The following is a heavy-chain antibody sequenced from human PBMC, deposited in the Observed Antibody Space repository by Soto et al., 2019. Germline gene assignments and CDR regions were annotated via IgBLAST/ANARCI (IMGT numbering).Heavy chain of an antibody. Sequence: GGSLRLSCAGSGFSFSGYWMYWVRQPPGKGLVWVSRINRDGSVTSHADSVKGRITISRDNTKNTLYLQMNSLRAEDTAVYYCARAVGYSFGLNWFDLWGQGTLVTVSS. CDR3: ARAVGYSFGLNWFDL. CDR2: INRDGSVT. J-gene: IGHJ5*02. CDR1: GFSFSGYW. V-gene: IGHV3-74*01. D-gene: IGHD5-18*01.